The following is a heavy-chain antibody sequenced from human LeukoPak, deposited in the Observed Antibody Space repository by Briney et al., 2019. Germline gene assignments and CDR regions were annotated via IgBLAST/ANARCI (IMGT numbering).Heavy chain of an antibody. V-gene: IGHV1-18*01. Sequence: ASVKVSCKASGYTFSSYGISWVRQAPGQGLEWVGWISAYNGNTDYAQKLQGRVTMTTDTSTSTAYMELRSLRSDDAAVYYCARDMGVAPGTNGWFDPWGQGTLVTVSS. CDR1: GYTFSSYG. CDR3: ARDMGVAPGTNGWFDP. J-gene: IGHJ5*02. D-gene: IGHD2-2*01. CDR2: ISAYNGNT.